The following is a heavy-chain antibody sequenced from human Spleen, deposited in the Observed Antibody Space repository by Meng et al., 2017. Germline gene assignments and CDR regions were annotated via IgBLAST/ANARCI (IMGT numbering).Heavy chain of an antibody. CDR2: IHPGDSET. CDR1: GYSFTSYW. Sequence: KVSCKGSGYSFTSYWIGWVRQMPGKGLEWMGMIHPGDSETRYSPSFQGQLTISVDKSINTAYLQWRSLKASDTATYYCARTVSSYDLYPWGQGTLVTVSS. J-gene: IGHJ5*02. CDR3: ARTVSSYDLYP. V-gene: IGHV5-51*01. D-gene: IGHD3-3*01.